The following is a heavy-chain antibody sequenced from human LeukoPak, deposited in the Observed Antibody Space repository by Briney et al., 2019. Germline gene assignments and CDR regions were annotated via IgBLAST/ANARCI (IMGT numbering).Heavy chain of an antibody. CDR3: ARRPSYYGSGSPGDY. CDR1: GGSFSGYY. V-gene: IGHV4-34*01. D-gene: IGHD3-10*01. J-gene: IGHJ4*02. Sequence: SETLSLTCAVYGGSFSGYYWSWIRQPPGKGLEWIGEINHSGSTNYNPSLKSRVTISVDTSKNQFSLKLSSVTAADTAVYYCARRPSYYGSGSPGDYWGQGTLVTVSS. CDR2: INHSGST.